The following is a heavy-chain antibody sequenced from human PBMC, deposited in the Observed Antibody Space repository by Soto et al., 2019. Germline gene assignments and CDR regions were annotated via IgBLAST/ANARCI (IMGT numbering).Heavy chain of an antibody. V-gene: IGHV6-1*01. Sequence: SQTLSLTCAISGDSVSSNSAAWNWIRQSPSRGLEWLGRTYYRSKWYNDYAVSVKSRITINPDTSKNKFSLQLNSVTPEDTAVYYCAINDFLSGYYGWFDSWGQGTLVTVSS. CDR1: GDSVSSNSAA. D-gene: IGHD3-3*01. CDR2: TYYRSKWYN. J-gene: IGHJ5*01. CDR3: AINDFLSGYYGWFDS.